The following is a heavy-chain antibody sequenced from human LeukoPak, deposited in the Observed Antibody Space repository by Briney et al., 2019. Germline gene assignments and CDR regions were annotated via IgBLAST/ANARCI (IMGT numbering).Heavy chain of an antibody. V-gene: IGHV3-30*04. CDR1: GFTFSSYA. J-gene: IGHJ4*02. CDR3: ARRTYSSGLPDY. D-gene: IGHD6-19*01. Sequence: GGSLRLSCAASGFTFSSYAMHWVRQAPGKGLEWVAVISYDGSNKYYADSVKGRFTISRDNSKNTLYLQMNSLRAEDTAVYYCARRTYSSGLPDYWGQGTLVTVSS. CDR2: ISYDGSNK.